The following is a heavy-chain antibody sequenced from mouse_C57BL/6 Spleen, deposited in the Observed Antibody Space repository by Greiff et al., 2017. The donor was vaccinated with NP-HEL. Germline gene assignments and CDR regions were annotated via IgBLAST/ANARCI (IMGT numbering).Heavy chain of an antibody. CDR2: INPNNGGT. CDR1: GYTFTDYY. CDR3: ARVNSNYVSYAMDY. J-gene: IGHJ4*01. V-gene: IGHV1-26*01. D-gene: IGHD2-5*01. Sequence: EVQLQQSGPELVKPGASVKISCKASGYTFTDYYMNWVKQSHGKSLEWIGDINPNNGGTSYNQKFKGKATLTVDKSSSTAYMELRSLTSEDSAVYYCARVNSNYVSYAMDYWGQGTSVTVSS.